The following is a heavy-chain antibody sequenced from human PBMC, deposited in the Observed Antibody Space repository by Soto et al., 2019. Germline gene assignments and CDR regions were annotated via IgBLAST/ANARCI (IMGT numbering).Heavy chain of an antibody. CDR3: ARDYYDSSGSSPWYFDL. Sequence: QVQLQESGPGLVKPSGTLSLTCAVSGGSISSSNWWSWVRQPPGKGLEWIGEIYHSGSTNYNPSLKSRVTISVDKSKNQFSLKLSSVTAADTAVYYCARDYYDSSGSSPWYFDLWGRGTLVTVSS. CDR1: GGSISSSNW. V-gene: IGHV4-4*02. D-gene: IGHD3-22*01. CDR2: IYHSGST. J-gene: IGHJ2*01.